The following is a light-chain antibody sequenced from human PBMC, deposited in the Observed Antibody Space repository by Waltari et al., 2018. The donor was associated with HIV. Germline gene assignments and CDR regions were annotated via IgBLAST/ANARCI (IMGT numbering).Light chain of an antibody. CDR1: VGSYNL. CDR3: CSYAGGNTYV. J-gene: IGLJ1*01. V-gene: IGLV2-23*02. Sequence: QSALTRPASVSGSPGQSLTISCTDVGSYNLVSWYQQHPGKAPKLLIYDVSERPSGIYNRFSGSKSGNTASLTISGLQAEDEADYYCCSYAGGNTYVFDTGTKVTVL. CDR2: DVS.